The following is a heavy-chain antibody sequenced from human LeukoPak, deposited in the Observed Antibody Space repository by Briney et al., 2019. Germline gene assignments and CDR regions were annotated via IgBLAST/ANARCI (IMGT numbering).Heavy chain of an antibody. CDR2: IYHSGST. CDR3: ARGWFVDY. J-gene: IGHJ4*02. V-gene: IGHV4-38-2*02. Sequence: PSETLSLTCTVSGYSISSGYYWGWIRQPPGKGLEWIGSIYHSGSTYYNPSLKSRVTISVDTSKNQFSLKLSSVTAADTAVYYCARGWFVDYWGQGTLVTVSS. D-gene: IGHD3-9*01. CDR1: GYSISSGYY.